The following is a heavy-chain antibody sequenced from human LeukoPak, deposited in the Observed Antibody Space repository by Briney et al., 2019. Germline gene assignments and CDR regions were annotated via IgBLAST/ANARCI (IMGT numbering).Heavy chain of an antibody. CDR1: GYTFTSYD. V-gene: IGHV1-69*13. D-gene: IGHD4-11*01. CDR2: IIPIFGTA. Sequence: ASVKVSCKASGYTFTSYDINWVRQAPGQGLEWMGGIIPIFGTANYAQKFQGRVTITADESTSTAYMELSSLRSEDTAVYYCARDGTTVTTGDWFDPWGQGTLVTVSS. J-gene: IGHJ5*02. CDR3: ARDGTTVTTGDWFDP.